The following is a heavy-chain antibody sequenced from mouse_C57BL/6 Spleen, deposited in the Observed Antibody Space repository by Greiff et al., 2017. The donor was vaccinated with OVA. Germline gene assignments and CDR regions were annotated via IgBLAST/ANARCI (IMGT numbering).Heavy chain of an antibody. V-gene: IGHV14-4*01. CDR3: TTRVN. D-gene: IGHD2-5*01. Sequence: VQLQQSGAELVRPGASVKLSCTASGFNIKDDYMHWVKQRPEQGLEWIGGIDPENGDTEDASKYQGKATITADTSSNTAYLQLSSLTSKDTAVYYCTTRVNWGQGTTHTVSS. CDR2: IDPENGDT. CDR1: GFNIKDDY. J-gene: IGHJ2*01.